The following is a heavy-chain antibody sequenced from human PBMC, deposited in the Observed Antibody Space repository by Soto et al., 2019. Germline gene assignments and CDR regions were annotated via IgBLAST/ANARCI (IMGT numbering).Heavy chain of an antibody. CDR1: NGSFTDYF. CDR2: INHRGGA. CDR3: ASAVFGVSNAFDI. J-gene: IGHJ3*02. D-gene: IGHD3-3*01. Sequence: SETLSLTCAAHNGSFTDYFWTWIRQSPGKGLEWIGEINHRGGATYNPSLRSRVTISIDTSKNHFSLSLRSLTAADTAVYYCASAVFGVSNAFDIWGQGTMVTVSS. V-gene: IGHV4-34*01.